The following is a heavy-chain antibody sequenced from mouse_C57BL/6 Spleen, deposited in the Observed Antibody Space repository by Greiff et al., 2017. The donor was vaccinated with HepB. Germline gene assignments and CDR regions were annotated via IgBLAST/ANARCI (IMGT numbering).Heavy chain of an antibody. CDR2: IYPGSGST. CDR3: ARGDSNYAMDY. D-gene: IGHD2-5*01. J-gene: IGHJ4*01. V-gene: IGHV1-55*01. Sequence: VQLQQPGAELVKPGASVKMSCKASGYTFTSYWITWVKQRPGQGLEWIGDIYPGSGSTDYNEKFKSKATLTVDTSSSTAYMQRSSLTSEDSAVYYCARGDSNYAMDYWGQGTSVTVSS. CDR1: GYTFTSYW.